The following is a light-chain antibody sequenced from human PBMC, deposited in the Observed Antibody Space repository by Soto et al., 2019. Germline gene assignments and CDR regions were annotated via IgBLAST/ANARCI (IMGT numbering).Light chain of an antibody. CDR1: QSVGSY. CDR2: DAS. Sequence: EIVLTQSTATLSLSPGERATLSCRASQSVGSYLAWYQQKPGQAPRLLIYDASNRATGIPARISGSGSGTDFTLTISSLEPEDFAIYFCQQRYNWPSLTFGGGTKVEIK. J-gene: IGKJ4*01. V-gene: IGKV3-11*01. CDR3: QQRYNWPSLT.